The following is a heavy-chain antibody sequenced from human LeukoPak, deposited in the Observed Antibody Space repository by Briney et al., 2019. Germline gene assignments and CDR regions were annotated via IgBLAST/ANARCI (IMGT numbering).Heavy chain of an antibody. Sequence: GGSLRLSCAASGFTFSSYGMHWVRQAPDKGLEWVSTISGSGGGTYYADSVKGRFTISRDNSKNTLYLQMNSLRAEDTAVYYCARGQQLVGDYWGQGTLVTVSS. CDR2: ISGSGGGT. V-gene: IGHV3-23*01. J-gene: IGHJ4*02. CDR1: GFTFSSYG. D-gene: IGHD6-13*01. CDR3: ARGQQLVGDY.